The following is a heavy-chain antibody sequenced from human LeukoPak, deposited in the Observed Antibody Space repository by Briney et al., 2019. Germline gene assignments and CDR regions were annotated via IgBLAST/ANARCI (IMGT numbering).Heavy chain of an antibody. CDR2: IYSGGKA. CDR1: GFTVSSNY. V-gene: IGHV3-53*01. Sequence: PGGSLRLSCVVSGFTVSSNYMSWVRLAPGKGLEWVSEIYSGGKAYYADSVEGRLTISRDNSNNTLYLQMNSLRAEDTAVYYCARFPGHLRRYFDYWGQGALVIVSS. CDR3: ARFPGHLRRYFDY. J-gene: IGHJ4*02. D-gene: IGHD1-14*01.